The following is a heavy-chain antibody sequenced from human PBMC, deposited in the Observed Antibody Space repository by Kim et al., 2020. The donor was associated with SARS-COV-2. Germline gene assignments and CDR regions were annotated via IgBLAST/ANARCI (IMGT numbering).Heavy chain of an antibody. J-gene: IGHJ4*02. CDR1: GYTFTSYG. CDR3: ARATDFWSGYYQSAPPRY. D-gene: IGHD3-3*01. CDR2: ISAYNGNT. Sequence: ASVKVSCKASGYTFTSYGISWVRQAPGQGLEWMGWISAYNGNTNYAQKLQGRVTMTTDTSTSTAYMELRSLRSDDTAVYYCARATDFWSGYYQSAPPRYWGQGTLVTVSS. V-gene: IGHV1-18*01.